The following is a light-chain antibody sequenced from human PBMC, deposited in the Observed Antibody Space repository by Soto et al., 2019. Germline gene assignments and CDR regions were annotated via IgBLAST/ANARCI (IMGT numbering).Light chain of an antibody. Sequence: ELVLTQSPGSLSLSPGERATLSCKTSQSSGSNFVAWYQHKPGRAPRLLIDGASNRATGIPARFSGSGSGTDGTLTISSLETEDFAVYYCQQRKNWKVTFGQGTRLEIK. CDR1: QSSGSN. V-gene: IGKV3-11*01. J-gene: IGKJ5*01. CDR3: QQRKNWKVT. CDR2: GAS.